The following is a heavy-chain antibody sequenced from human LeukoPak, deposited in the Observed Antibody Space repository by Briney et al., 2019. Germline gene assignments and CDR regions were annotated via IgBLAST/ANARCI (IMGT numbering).Heavy chain of an antibody. D-gene: IGHD6-13*01. CDR2: KDYSGST. J-gene: IGHJ2*01. V-gene: IGHV4-59*01. CDR3: ARVYYSSSYDYWYFDL. Sequence: ASETLSLTCTVSGGSISRYYWSWIRQPPGKGLEWIGYKDYSGSTNYNRSLKSRVTISVGTSKNQFSLKLSSVTAADTAAYYCARVYYSSSYDYWYFDLWGRGTLVTVSS. CDR1: GGSISRYY.